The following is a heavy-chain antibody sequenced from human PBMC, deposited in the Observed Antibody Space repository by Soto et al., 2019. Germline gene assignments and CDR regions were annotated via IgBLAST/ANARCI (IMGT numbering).Heavy chain of an antibody. J-gene: IGHJ4*02. CDR2: IRSKANDYAT. CDR3: VRHVGETYFDY. D-gene: IGHD2-21*01. CDR1: GFTFSDSA. Sequence: EVQLVESGGGLVQPGGSLKLSGEASGFTFSDSAIQWVRQASGKGLEWVGRIRSKANDYATAYAASVKGRFTISRDDSKNTAYLQMNSLKTEDTAVYYCVRHVGETYFDYWGQGTLVTVSS. V-gene: IGHV3-73*01.